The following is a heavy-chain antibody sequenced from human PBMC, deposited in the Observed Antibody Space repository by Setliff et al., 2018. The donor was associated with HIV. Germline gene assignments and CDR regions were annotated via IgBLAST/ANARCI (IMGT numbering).Heavy chain of an antibody. D-gene: IGHD5-12*01. V-gene: IGHV4-39*01. Sequence: PSETLSLTCTVSGGSVSDTSYYWGWIRQPPGKGLEWLASVYYSGGTYYNPSLNSRVTISVDTSRNQFSLKLTSVTAADTALYFCARLGDSGYDFRGYFDYWGQGKLVTVSS. CDR2: VYYSGGT. CDR1: GGSVSDTSYY. J-gene: IGHJ4*02. CDR3: ARLGDSGYDFRGYFDY.